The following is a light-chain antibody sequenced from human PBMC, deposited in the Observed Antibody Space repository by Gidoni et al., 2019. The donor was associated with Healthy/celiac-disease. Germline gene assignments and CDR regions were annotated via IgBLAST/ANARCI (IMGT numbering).Light chain of an antibody. CDR1: QSISSY. CDR3: QQSYSTLFT. V-gene: IGKV1-39*01. J-gene: IGKJ3*01. Sequence: GDRVTITCRASQSISSYLNWYQQKPGKAPKLLIYAASSLQSGVPSRFSGSGSGTDFTLTISSLQPEDFATYYCQQSYSTLFTFGPGTKVDIK. CDR2: AAS.